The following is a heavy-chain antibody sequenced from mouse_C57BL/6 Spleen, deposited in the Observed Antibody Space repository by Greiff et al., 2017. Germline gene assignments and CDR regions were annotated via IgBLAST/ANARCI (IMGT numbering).Heavy chain of an antibody. V-gene: IGHV1-61*01. D-gene: IGHD3-1*01. J-gene: IGHJ2*01. CDR1: GYTFTSYW. CDR2: IYPSDSET. CDR3: ARRGLAGAY. Sequence: QVQLQQPGAELVRPGSSVTLSCKASGYTFTSYWMEWVKQRPGQGLEWIGKIYPSDSETHYNQQFKDKATLTVDKSSTTAYMQLSSLTSEDSAFYYRARRGLAGAYWGQGTTLTVSS.